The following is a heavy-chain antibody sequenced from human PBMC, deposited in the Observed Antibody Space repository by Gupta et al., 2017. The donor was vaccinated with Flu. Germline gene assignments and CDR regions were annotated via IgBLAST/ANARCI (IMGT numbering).Heavy chain of an antibody. V-gene: IGHV3-53*01. CDR2: IYSGGST. CDR3: ARGGSYYDFWSGYFLDY. D-gene: IGHD3-3*01. Sequence: PGKVLEWVSVIYSGGSTYYADSVKGRFTISRDNSKNTLYLQMNSLRAEDTAVYYCARGGSYYDFWSGYFLDYWGQGTLVTVSS. J-gene: IGHJ4*02.